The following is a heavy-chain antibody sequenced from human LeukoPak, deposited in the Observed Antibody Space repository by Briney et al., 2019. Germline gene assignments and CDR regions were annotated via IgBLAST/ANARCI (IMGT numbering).Heavy chain of an antibody. J-gene: IGHJ6*02. CDR3: ARDAVDTANAV. D-gene: IGHD5-18*01. CDR1: GFTFTTYW. Sequence: GGSLRLSCAASGFTFTTYWMHWVRQAPGKGLVWVSHINSDGSITSYADSVKGRFTISRGNAKNTLYLQMNSLRAEDTAVYYCARDAVDTANAVWGQGTTVTVSS. V-gene: IGHV3-74*01. CDR2: INSDGSIT.